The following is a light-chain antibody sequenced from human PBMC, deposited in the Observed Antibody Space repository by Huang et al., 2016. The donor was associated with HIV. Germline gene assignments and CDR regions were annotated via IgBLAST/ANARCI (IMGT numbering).Light chain of an antibody. V-gene: IGKV1-NL1*01. Sequence: DIQMTQSPSSLYASVGDRVTITCRASQGIGNSLAWYQKKPEKPPRLLLYATSSLESGVPSRFSGRGSGTHYTLTIICLQPEDIASYYCQQYQSIPWTFGQGTKVEIK. CDR2: ATS. J-gene: IGKJ1*01. CDR3: QQYQSIPWT. CDR1: QGIGNS.